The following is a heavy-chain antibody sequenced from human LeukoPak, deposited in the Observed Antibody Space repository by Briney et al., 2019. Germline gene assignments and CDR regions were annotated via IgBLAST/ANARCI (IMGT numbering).Heavy chain of an antibody. V-gene: IGHV1-18*01. Sequence: ASVKVSCKASGYTFTTYSISWMRQAPGQGLEWMGWISVYNGNTNYAQNLQGRVTMTTDTSTTTAYMELRSLRSDDTAVYYCARDSLDYCSGGSCSGSWFDTWGQGTLVTVSS. CDR1: GYTFTTYS. D-gene: IGHD2-15*01. J-gene: IGHJ5*02. CDR2: ISVYNGNT. CDR3: ARDSLDYCSGGSCSGSWFDT.